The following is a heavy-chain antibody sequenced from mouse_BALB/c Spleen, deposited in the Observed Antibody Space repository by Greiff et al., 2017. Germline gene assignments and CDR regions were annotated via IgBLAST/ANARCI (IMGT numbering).Heavy chain of an antibody. J-gene: IGHJ3*01. CDR2: INPYNDGT. Sequence: QLQESGPELVKPGASVKMSCKASGYTFTSYVMHWVKQKPGQGLEWIGYINPYNDGTKYNEKFKGKATLTSDKSSSTAYMELSSLTSEDSAVYYCARKGLGGEAWFAYWGQGTLVTVSA. CDR3: ARKGLGGEAWFAY. V-gene: IGHV1-14*01. CDR1: GYTFTSYV. D-gene: IGHD3-1*01.